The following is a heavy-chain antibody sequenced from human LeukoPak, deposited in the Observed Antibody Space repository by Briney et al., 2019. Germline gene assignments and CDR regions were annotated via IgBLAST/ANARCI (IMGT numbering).Heavy chain of an antibody. CDR3: AGPYGDFDAFDI. V-gene: IGHV4-39*07. CDR2: IYYSGST. J-gene: IGHJ3*02. D-gene: IGHD4-17*01. Sequence: SETLSLTCTVSGGSISSSSYYWGWIRQPPGTGLEWIGSIYYSGSTYYNPSLKSRVTISVDTSKNQFSLKLSSVTAADTAVYYCAGPYGDFDAFDIWGQGTMVTVSS. CDR1: GGSISSSSYY.